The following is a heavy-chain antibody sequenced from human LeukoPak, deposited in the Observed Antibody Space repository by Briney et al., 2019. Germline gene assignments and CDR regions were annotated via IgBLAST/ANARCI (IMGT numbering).Heavy chain of an antibody. V-gene: IGHV4-34*01. D-gene: IGHD2-8*01. J-gene: IGHJ4*02. CDR2: INHSGST. CDR3: ARVRYCTNGVCYTFDY. CDR1: GGSFSGYY. Sequence: SETLSLTCAVYGGSFSGYYWSWIRQPPGKGLEWIGEINHSGSTNYNPSLKSRVTISVDTSKNQSSLKLSSVTAADTAVYYCARVRYCTNGVCYTFDYWGQGTLVTVSS.